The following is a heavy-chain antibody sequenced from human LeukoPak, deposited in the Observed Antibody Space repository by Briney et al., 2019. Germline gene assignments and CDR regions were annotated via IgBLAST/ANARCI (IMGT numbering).Heavy chain of an antibody. V-gene: IGHV3-21*01. CDR1: GFTFSSYS. J-gene: IGHJ3*02. D-gene: IGHD6-19*01. CDR2: ISSSSSYI. Sequence: PGGSLRLSCAASGFTFSSYSMNWVRQAPGKGLEWVSSISSSSSYIYYADSVKGRFTISRDNAKNSLYLQMNSLRAEDTAVYYCARDNHSSGWYALGAFDIWGQGTMVTVSS. CDR3: ARDNHSSGWYALGAFDI.